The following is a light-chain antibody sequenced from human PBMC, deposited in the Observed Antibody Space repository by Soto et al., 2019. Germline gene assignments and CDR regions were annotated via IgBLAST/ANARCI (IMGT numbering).Light chain of an antibody. CDR3: CSYAGSYTYV. CDR1: SSDVGSYNY. V-gene: IGLV2-11*01. Sequence: QSVLTQPRSVSGSPGQSVTISCTGTSSDVGSYNYVSWYQQHPGKAPKLMIYDVSKRPSGVPDRFSGSKSGNTASLTISGLQAEDEADYYCCSYAGSYTYVFETGTKLTVL. CDR2: DVS. J-gene: IGLJ1*01.